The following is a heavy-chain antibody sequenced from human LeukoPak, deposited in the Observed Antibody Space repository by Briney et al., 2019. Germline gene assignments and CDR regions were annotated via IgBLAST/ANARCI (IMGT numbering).Heavy chain of an antibody. Sequence: SETLSLTCTVSGGSLSSSSYYWGWIRQPPGKGLEWIGSIYYSGSTYYNPSLKSRVTISVDTSKNQFSLKLSSVTAADTAVYYCARHRGGVAVAGLAYYFDYWGQGTLVTVSS. V-gene: IGHV4-39*01. CDR2: IYYSGST. CDR3: ARHRGGVAVAGLAYYFDY. J-gene: IGHJ4*02. CDR1: GGSLSSSSYY. D-gene: IGHD6-19*01.